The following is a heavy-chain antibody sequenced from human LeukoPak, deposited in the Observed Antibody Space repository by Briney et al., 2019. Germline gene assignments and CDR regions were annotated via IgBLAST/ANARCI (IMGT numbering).Heavy chain of an antibody. Sequence: GASLTLSCPASAFTFSSYAMHWVRQAPGKGLEYVSAISTNDGSTYYANSVKGRFTISRDNSKNTLYLQMGSLRAEDMAVYYCARSAYSSGWYWRAFDIWGQGTMVTVSS. CDR3: ARSAYSSGWYWRAFDI. D-gene: IGHD6-19*01. CDR1: AFTFSSYA. V-gene: IGHV3-64*01. CDR2: ISTNDGST. J-gene: IGHJ3*02.